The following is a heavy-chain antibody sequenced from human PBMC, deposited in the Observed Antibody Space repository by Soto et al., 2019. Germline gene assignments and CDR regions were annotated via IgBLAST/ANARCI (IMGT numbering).Heavy chain of an antibody. J-gene: IGHJ4*02. CDR2: ISYDGSNK. CDR1: GFTFSSYG. Sequence: QVQLVESGGGVVQPGRSLRLSCAASGFTFSSYGMHWVRQAPGKGLEWVAVISYDGSNKYYSDSVKGRFTISRDNTKNTLYLEMNSLRAEETAVYYCAKDGQLPNRYAYYFDFWGQGTLVTVSS. CDR3: AKDGQLPNRYAYYFDF. D-gene: IGHD2-2*01. V-gene: IGHV3-30*18.